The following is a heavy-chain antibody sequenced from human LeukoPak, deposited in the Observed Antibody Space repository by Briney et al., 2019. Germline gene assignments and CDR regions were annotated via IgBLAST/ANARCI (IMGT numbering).Heavy chain of an antibody. D-gene: IGHD5-18*01. CDR3: ARVIQLWSRDY. CDR1: GFTFSSYW. CDR2: INSDGSST. Sequence: GGSLRLSCAASGFTFSSYWMHWVRQAPGKGLVWVSRINSDGSSTSYADSVKGRFTISRDNAKNTLYLQVNSLRAEDTAVYYCARVIQLWSRDYWGQGTLVTVSS. J-gene: IGHJ4*02. V-gene: IGHV3-74*01.